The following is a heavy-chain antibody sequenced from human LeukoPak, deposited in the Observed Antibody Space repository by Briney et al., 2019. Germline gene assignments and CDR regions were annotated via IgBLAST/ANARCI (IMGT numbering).Heavy chain of an antibody. Sequence: ASVKVSCKASGYTFTSYAMNWVRQAPGQGLEWMGWINTNTGNPTYAQGFTGRFVFSLDTSVSTAYLQISSLKAEDTAVYYCARVGDTQWLVWSDAFDIWSQGTTVTVSS. V-gene: IGHV7-4-1*02. CDR1: GYTFTSYA. J-gene: IGHJ3*02. CDR3: ARVGDTQWLVWSDAFDI. D-gene: IGHD6-19*01. CDR2: INTNTGNP.